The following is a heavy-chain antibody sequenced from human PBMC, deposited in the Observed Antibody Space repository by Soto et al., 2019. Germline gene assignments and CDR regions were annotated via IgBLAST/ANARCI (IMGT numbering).Heavy chain of an antibody. V-gene: IGHV3-11*05. D-gene: IGHD4-17*01. Sequence: QVQLVESGGGLVKPGGSLRHSCPASGFTFNDDYMGWIRQAPGKGLEWVSFISSSLTYVKYADSLKGRFTISRDNAKDSLSLQMNSLRAEDTAVYYCVRSRWLYAIDYWGDGILVSVS. CDR1: GFTFNDDY. CDR3: VRSRWLYAIDY. CDR2: ISSSLTYV. J-gene: IGHJ4*01.